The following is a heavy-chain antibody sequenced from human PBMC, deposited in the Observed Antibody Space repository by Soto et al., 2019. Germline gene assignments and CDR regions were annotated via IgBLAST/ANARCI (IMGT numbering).Heavy chain of an antibody. CDR3: ARGRRDAGAGQPRIAVGPAFDY. CDR2: ISSSGSTI. CDR1: GFTFSDYY. J-gene: IGHJ4*02. Sequence: QVQLVESGGGLVKPGGSLRLSCAASGFTFSDYYMSWIRQAPGKGLEWVSYISSSGSTIYYADSVKGRFTISRDNAKNSLDLQMNSLRAEDTAVYYCARGRRDAGAGQPRIAVGPAFDYWGQGTLVTVSS. V-gene: IGHV3-11*01. D-gene: IGHD6-19*01.